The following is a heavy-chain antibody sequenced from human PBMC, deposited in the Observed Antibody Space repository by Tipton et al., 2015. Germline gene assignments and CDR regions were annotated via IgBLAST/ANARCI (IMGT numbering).Heavy chain of an antibody. V-gene: IGHV4-31*03. CDR1: GGSISSGGYY. D-gene: IGHD3-22*01. CDR3: ARDPSCSGNHCYGRDNGWLDP. J-gene: IGHJ5*02. Sequence: TLSLTCTVSGGSISSGGYYWNWIRQHPGKGLEWIAYIYYSGSTYYNPSLKSRVSISVDTSKNQFSLKLSSVTAADTAVYFCARDPSCSGNHCYGRDNGWLDPWGQGILVAVSS. CDR2: IYYSGST.